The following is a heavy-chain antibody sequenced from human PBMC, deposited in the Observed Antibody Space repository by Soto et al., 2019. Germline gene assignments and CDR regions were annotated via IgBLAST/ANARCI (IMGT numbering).Heavy chain of an antibody. CDR1: GGSISNSY. CDR3: ARETYGDYVGYFDP. Sequence: SETLSLTCTVSGGSISNSYWSWIRQSPGKGLEWIGYIYSSGSTNYNPSLKSRVTISVDTSKNQFSLKVSSVTAAATAVYYCARETYGDYVGYFDPWGQGTLVTVSS. D-gene: IGHD4-17*01. J-gene: IGHJ5*02. CDR2: IYSSGST. V-gene: IGHV4-59*12.